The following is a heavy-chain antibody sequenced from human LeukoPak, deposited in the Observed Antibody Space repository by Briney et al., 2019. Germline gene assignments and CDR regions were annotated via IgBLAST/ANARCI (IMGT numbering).Heavy chain of an antibody. V-gene: IGHV3-23*01. CDR2: ISGSGGST. Sequence: GGSLRLSCAASGFTFSSYAMSWVRQAPGKGLEWVSAISGSGGSTYYADSVKGRFTISRDNSKNTLYLQMNSLRPEDTAVYYCARERIYFGSGGDPTDARLFYYYGLDVWGQGTTVTVSS. CDR1: GFTFSSYA. D-gene: IGHD3-10*01. J-gene: IGHJ6*02. CDR3: ARERIYFGSGGDPTDARLFYYYGLDV.